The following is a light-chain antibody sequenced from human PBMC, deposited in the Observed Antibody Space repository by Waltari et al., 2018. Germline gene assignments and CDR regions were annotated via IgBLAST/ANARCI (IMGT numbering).Light chain of an antibody. J-gene: IGLJ2*01. Sequence: QSALTKPPSASGSPGQSVPIPCPGTRSAVGGYHYFTWFQQHPGKAPRLMIYEVSKRPSGVPDRFSASKSANTASLTVSGLQADDEADYYCSSYAGSKNVFGGGTKLTVL. CDR1: RSAVGGYHY. CDR2: EVS. CDR3: SSYAGSKNV. V-gene: IGLV2-8*01.